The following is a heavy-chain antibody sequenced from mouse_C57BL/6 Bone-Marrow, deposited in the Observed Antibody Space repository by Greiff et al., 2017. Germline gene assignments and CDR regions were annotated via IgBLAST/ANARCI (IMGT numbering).Heavy chain of an antibody. V-gene: IGHV14-4*01. D-gene: IGHD1-1*01. CDR3: TTDYGSSPDY. J-gene: IGHJ2*01. CDR2: LDPENGDT. Sequence: EVQLQQSGAELVRPGASVKLSCTASGFNIKDDYMHWVKQRPEQGLEWIGWLDPENGDTEYASKFQGKATITADTSSNTAYLQLSSLTSEDTAVDYCTTDYGSSPDYWGQGTTLTVSA. CDR1: GFNIKDDY.